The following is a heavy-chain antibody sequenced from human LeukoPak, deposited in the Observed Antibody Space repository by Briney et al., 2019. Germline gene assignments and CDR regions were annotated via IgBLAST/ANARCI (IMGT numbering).Heavy chain of an antibody. CDR1: GDSVSSNSAA. Sequence: SQTLSLTCAISGDSVSSNSAAWSWIRQSPSRGLEWLGRTYYRSKWYNDYAVSVKSRITINPDTSKNQFSLQLNSVTPEDTAVYYCARESPGYSSGWYNELDYWGQGTLVTVSS. D-gene: IGHD6-19*01. CDR3: ARESPGYSSGWYNELDY. J-gene: IGHJ4*02. CDR2: TYYRSKWYN. V-gene: IGHV6-1*01.